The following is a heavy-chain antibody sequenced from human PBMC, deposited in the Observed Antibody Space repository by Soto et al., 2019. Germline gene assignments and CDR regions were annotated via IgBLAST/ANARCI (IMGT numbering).Heavy chain of an antibody. CDR2: IYYSGST. V-gene: IGHV4-31*03. D-gene: IGHD3-9*01. J-gene: IGHJ4*02. CDR3: ARDAELGYDILTGPLK. CDR1: GGSISSGGYY. Sequence: QVQLQESGPGLVKPSQTLSLTCTVSGGSISSGGYYWSWIRQHPGKGLAWIGYIYYSGSTYYNPSLKSRVTKSVETSNKQFSLKLSSVTAADTAVYYCARDAELGYDILTGPLKWGQGTLVTVSS.